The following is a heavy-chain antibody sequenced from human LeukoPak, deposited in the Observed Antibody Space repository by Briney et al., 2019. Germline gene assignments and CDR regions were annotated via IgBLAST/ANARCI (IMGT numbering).Heavy chain of an antibody. CDR3: ATGRGAVAGLYAAYAFDI. V-gene: IGHV1-24*01. J-gene: IGHJ3*02. CDR1: GYTLTELS. CDR2: FDPEDGET. D-gene: IGHD6-19*01. Sequence: ASVKVSCKVSGYTLTELSMHWVRQAPGKGLEWMGGFDPEDGETIYAQKFQGRVTMTEDTSTDTAYMELSSLRSEDTAVYYCATGRGAVAGLYAAYAFDIWGQGIMVTVSS.